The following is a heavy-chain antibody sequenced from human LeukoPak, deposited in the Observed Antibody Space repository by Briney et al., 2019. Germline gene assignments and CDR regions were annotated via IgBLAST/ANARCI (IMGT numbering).Heavy chain of an antibody. CDR1: GGSISSGSYY. CDR2: IYTSGST. Sequence: ASETLSLTCTVSGGSISSGSYYLSWIRQPAGKGLEWIGRIYTSGSTNYNPSLKSRVTISVDTSKNQFSLKLSSVTAADTAVYYCARDGRWGYDYWGQGTLVTVSS. J-gene: IGHJ4*02. V-gene: IGHV4-61*02. D-gene: IGHD5-24*01. CDR3: ARDGRWGYDY.